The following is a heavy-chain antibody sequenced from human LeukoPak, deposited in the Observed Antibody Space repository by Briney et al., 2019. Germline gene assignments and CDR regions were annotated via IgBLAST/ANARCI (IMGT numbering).Heavy chain of an antibody. Sequence: GGSLRLSCAASGFTFSSYATTWVRQAPGKGLDWVSAISGSGSTYYADSVKGRFTVSRDSAENSVSLQMSSLRVEDTAVYYCARDGGLSGGSYYLDYWGRGILVIVSS. V-gene: IGHV3-23*01. J-gene: IGHJ4*02. CDR2: ISGSGST. D-gene: IGHD2-15*01. CDR3: ARDGGLSGGSYYLDY. CDR1: GFTFSSYA.